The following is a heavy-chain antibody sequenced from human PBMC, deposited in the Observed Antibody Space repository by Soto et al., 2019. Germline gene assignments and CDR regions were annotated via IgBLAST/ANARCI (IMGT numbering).Heavy chain of an antibody. V-gene: IGHV3-7*05. CDR3: ARGARNCTNGACWFGGFDI. CDR2: IKGDESEK. CDR1: GFTFGYYW. J-gene: IGHJ3*02. Sequence: EVQLVESGGGLVQPGGSLRISCEASGFTFGYYWMSWVRQAPGKGLEWVANIKGDESEKYYVDSVKGRFSISRDNVKTSLYLQMGSLRVEDTAVYYCARGARNCTNGACWFGGFDIWGQGTWVIVSS. D-gene: IGHD2-8*01.